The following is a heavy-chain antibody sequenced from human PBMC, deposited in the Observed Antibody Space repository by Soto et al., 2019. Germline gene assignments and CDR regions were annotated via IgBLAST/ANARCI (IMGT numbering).Heavy chain of an antibody. CDR3: ARGDSYLGV. CDR2: IIPIFSSR. D-gene: IGHD3-16*01. V-gene: IGHV1-69*01. Sequence: QVQLVQSGAEGKKPGSSVKVSCKTSRDTFNKYAFNWVRQAPGQGLEWMGWIIPIFSSRNYAEKFQGRVTITADDSTSTASMELRSLRFEDTAVYYCARGDSYLGVWGQGTTVTVSS. J-gene: IGHJ6*02. CDR1: RDTFNKYA.